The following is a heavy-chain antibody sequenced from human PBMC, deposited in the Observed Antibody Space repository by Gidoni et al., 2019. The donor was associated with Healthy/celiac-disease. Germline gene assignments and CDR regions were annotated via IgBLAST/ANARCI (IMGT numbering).Heavy chain of an antibody. CDR3: AKEAHDYGDYGRFDP. J-gene: IGHJ5*02. V-gene: IGHV3-23*01. CDR2: ISGSSCST. CDR1: GFTFSSYA. Sequence: EVQLLESGGGLVQPGGSLRLACAASGFTFSSYAMSWVRRAPGKGLEWVSAISGSSCSTYYADSVKGRFTISRDNSKNTLYLQMNSLRAEDTAVYYCAKEAHDYGDYGRFDPWGQGTLVTVSS. D-gene: IGHD4-17*01.